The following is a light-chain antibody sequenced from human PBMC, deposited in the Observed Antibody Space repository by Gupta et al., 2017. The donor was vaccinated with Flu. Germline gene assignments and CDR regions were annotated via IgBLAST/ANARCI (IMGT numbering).Light chain of an antibody. CDR1: QSLLHSNGYNY. CDR3: MQALQTPLT. CDR2: LGS. V-gene: IGKV2-28*01. J-gene: IGKJ4*01. Sequence: DIAMTQSPLSLPVTPGEPASISCRSSQSLLHSNGYNYLDWYLQKPGQSPQLLIYLGSNRASGVPDRFSGSGSGTDFTLKISRVEAEDVGVYYCMQALQTPLTFDGGTKVEIK.